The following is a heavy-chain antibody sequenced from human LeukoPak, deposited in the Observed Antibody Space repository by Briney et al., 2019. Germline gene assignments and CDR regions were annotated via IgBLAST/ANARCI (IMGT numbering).Heavy chain of an antibody. CDR2: IIPIFGTA. CDR1: GGTFSSYA. J-gene: IGHJ4*02. Sequence: SVKVSCKASGGTFSSYAISWVRQAPGQGLEWMGGIIPIFGTANYAQKFQGRVTITADESTSTAYMELSSLRSEDTAVYYCARYYDFWSGYRGGIDYWGQGTLVTVSS. CDR3: ARYYDFWSGYRGGIDY. D-gene: IGHD3-3*01. V-gene: IGHV1-69*01.